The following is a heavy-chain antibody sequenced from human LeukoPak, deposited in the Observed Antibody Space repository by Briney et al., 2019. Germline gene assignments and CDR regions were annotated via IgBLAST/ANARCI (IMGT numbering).Heavy chain of an antibody. J-gene: IGHJ4*02. CDR1: GASLNISY. CDR3: ARGNDY. V-gene: IGHV4-59*08. Sequence: SETLSLTCTVSGASLNISYWSWIRQPPGKGLEWIGYTYYGGSTNYNPSLKSRVTISVDTSTNQVSLKLSSVTAADTAVYYCARGNDYWGQGTLVTVSS. CDR2: TYYGGST.